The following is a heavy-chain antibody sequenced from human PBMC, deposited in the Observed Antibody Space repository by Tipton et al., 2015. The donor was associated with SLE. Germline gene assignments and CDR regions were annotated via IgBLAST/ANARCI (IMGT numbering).Heavy chain of an antibody. CDR1: GFVFNSLG. CDR3: AKSRGLAV. D-gene: IGHD2-2*01. V-gene: IGHV3-33*03. Sequence: SLRLSCAASGFVFNSLGMYWVRQAPGKGLEWVAVIWHDGSKEYYTDSVKGRFTVSRDNAKNSLYLQMNSLRAEDTAMYYCAKSRGLAVWGQGTTVTVSS. J-gene: IGHJ6*02. CDR2: IWHDGSKE.